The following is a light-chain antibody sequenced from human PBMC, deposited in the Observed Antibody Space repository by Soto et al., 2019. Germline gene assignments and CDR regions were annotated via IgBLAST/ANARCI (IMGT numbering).Light chain of an antibody. J-gene: IGLJ1*01. CDR1: TGAVANVHY. Sequence: QAFVTQEPSLTVSPGGTVTLTCGSSTGAVANVHYPYWFQQKHGQAPRTLIYDTTNRHSWTPARFSGSLLGGKAALTLSGEQPEDEAEYYRLLSYNXTYVLGKGTKVXV. CDR2: DTT. V-gene: IGLV7-46*01. CDR3: LLSYNXTYV.